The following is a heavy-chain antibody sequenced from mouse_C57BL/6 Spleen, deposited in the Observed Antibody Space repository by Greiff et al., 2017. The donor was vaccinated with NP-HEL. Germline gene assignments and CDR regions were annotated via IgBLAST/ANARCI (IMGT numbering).Heavy chain of an antibody. CDR1: GFTFTDYY. V-gene: IGHV7-3*01. J-gene: IGHJ4*01. Sequence: EVKVEESGGGLVQPGGSLSLSCAASGFTFTDYYMSWVRQPPGKALEWLGFIRNKANGYTTEYSASVKGRFTISRDNSQSILYLQMNALRAEDSATYYCARCRGSYAMDYWGQGTSVTVSS. CDR2: IRNKANGYTT. CDR3: ARCRGSYAMDY. D-gene: IGHD1-1*01.